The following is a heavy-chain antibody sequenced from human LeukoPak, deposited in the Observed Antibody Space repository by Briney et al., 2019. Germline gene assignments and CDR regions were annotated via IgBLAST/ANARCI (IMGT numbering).Heavy chain of an antibody. CDR1: GYSFTSYW. CDR2: IYPGDSDT. J-gene: IGHJ5*02. Sequence: GESLKISCKGSGYSFTSYWIGWVRQMPGKGLECMGIIYPGDSDTRYSPSFQGQVAISADKSISTAYLQWSSLKASDTAMYYCARFNSYGPNWFDPWGQGTLVTVSS. V-gene: IGHV5-51*01. D-gene: IGHD5-18*01. CDR3: ARFNSYGPNWFDP.